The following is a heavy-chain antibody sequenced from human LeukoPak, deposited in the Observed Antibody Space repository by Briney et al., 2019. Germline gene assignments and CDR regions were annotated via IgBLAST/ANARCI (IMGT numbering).Heavy chain of an antibody. J-gene: IGHJ5*02. CDR1: RGSMNEYY. D-gene: IGHD3-22*01. CDR2: FYCSVSA. Sequence: PSETLSLTCTVSRGSMNEYYWSCSRQPPGKGLECISSFYCSVSAAYNPSLKSRATISLDTSKNQVSLNLNSVTAADTAVYYCARNGSDGSGYSSTWFDPWGQGTLVTVPS. CDR3: ARNGSDGSGYSSTWFDP. V-gene: IGHV4-59*01.